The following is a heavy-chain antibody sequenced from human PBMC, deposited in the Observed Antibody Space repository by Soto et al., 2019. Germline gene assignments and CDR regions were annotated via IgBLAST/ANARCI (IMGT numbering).Heavy chain of an antibody. Sequence: GGSLRLSCAASGFTVSSTYMSWVRQAPGKGLEWVSVIYSGGSTYYADSVKGRFTISRDNSKNTLYLQMNSLRAEDTAVYYCAREENYYDSSGYYGYFQHWGQGTLVTVSS. CDR2: IYSGGST. CDR1: GFTVSSTY. V-gene: IGHV3-53*01. CDR3: AREENYYDSSGYYGYFQH. D-gene: IGHD3-22*01. J-gene: IGHJ1*01.